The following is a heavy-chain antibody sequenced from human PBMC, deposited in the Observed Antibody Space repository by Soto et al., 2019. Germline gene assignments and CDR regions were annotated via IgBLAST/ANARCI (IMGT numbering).Heavy chain of an antibody. CDR2: ISGSGDNT. CDR3: AKGATLYDFLTGAVAY. J-gene: IGHJ4*02. Sequence: EVQLLESGGGLVQPGGSLRLSCAASGFTFSSDAMNWVRQAPGKGLEWVSGISGSGDNTYYADSVKGRSTISRENSKNTLYLQMNSLRAEDTAVYYCAKGATLYDFLTGAVAYWGQGTLVTVSS. V-gene: IGHV3-23*01. CDR1: GFTFSSDA. D-gene: IGHD3-9*01.